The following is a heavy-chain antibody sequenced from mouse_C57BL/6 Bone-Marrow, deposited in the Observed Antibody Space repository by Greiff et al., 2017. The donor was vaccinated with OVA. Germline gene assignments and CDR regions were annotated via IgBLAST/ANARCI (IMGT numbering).Heavy chain of an antibody. CDR2: IDPETGGT. CDR1: GYTFTDYE. J-gene: IGHJ4*01. V-gene: IGHV1-15*01. D-gene: IGHD2-5*01. CDR3: TGGYSSYCAMDY. Sequence: VQLQQSGAELVRPGASVTLSCKASGYTFTDYEMHWVKQTPVHGLEWIGAIDPETGGTAYNQKFKGKAILTADKSSSTAYMELRSLTSEDSAVYDCTGGYSSYCAMDYGGRGPSVTVSS.